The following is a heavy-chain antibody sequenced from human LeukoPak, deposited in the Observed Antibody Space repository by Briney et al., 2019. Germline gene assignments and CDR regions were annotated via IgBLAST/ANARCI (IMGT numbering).Heavy chain of an antibody. CDR3: AKDIARSNYYYYGMDV. CDR2: ISWNSGSI. Sequence: GGSLRLSCAASGFTFDDYAMHWVRHAPGKGLEWVSGISWNSGSIGYADSVKGRFTISRDNAKNSLYLQMNSLRAEDTALYYCAKDIARSNYYYYGMDVWGQGTTVTVSS. J-gene: IGHJ6*02. CDR1: GFTFDDYA. V-gene: IGHV3-9*01.